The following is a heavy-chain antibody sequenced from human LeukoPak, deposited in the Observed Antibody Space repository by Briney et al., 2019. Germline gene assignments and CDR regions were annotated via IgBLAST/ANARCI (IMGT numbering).Heavy chain of an antibody. V-gene: IGHV1-69*05. D-gene: IGHD3-3*01. Sequence: TVNVSRTASIGTFSSYAISGVRQTPGQGLEWVGGIIPIFGTANYAQKSQGRVTITTDESTSTAYMELSSLRSEDTAVYYCASRPHDFWSALAYIAFDIWGQGTMVTVSS. CDR2: IIPIFGTA. CDR1: IGTFSSYA. J-gene: IGHJ3*02. CDR3: ASRPHDFWSALAYIAFDI.